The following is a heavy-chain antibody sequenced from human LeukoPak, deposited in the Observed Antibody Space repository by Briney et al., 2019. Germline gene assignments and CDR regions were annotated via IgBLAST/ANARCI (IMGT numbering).Heavy chain of an antibody. Sequence: PSETLSLTCTVSGGSISSSSYYWGWIRQPPGKGLEWVGSIYYSGTTYYNPSLKGRVTISVDTSKSQLSLRLSSVTAADTAVYYCARHPLGGTSDYWGQGTLVTVSS. J-gene: IGHJ4*02. V-gene: IGHV4-39*01. CDR3: ARHPLGGTSDY. CDR2: IYYSGTT. CDR1: GGSISSSSYY. D-gene: IGHD1-26*01.